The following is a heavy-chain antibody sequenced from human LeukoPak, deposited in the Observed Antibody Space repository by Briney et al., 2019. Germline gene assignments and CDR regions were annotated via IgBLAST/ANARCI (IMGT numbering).Heavy chain of an antibody. J-gene: IGHJ4*02. V-gene: IGHV1-18*01. Sequence: ASVKVSCKASGYAFTRYGISWVRQAPGQGLEWMGWISAYNGNRNSAQKFQGRVTMTTDTSTSTVYMELRSLRSDETAVYYCARDGGGDTWGYFDCWGQGTLVTVSS. CDR2: ISAYNGNR. CDR3: ARDGGGDTWGYFDC. CDR1: GYAFTRYG. D-gene: IGHD2-21*02.